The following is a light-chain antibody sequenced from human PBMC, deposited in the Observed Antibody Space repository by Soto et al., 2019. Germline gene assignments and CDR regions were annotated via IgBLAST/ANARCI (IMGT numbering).Light chain of an antibody. Sequence: QSALTQPRSVPGSPGQSVTISCTGARSDVGNYDYVSWYQQHPGKAPKLIISDVNKRPSGVPDRFSGSKSGNTASMTISGLQAEDDADYYCCSYAGSYTVVFGGGTKLTAL. CDR2: DVN. J-gene: IGLJ3*02. V-gene: IGLV2-11*01. CDR1: RSDVGNYDY. CDR3: CSYAGSYTVV.